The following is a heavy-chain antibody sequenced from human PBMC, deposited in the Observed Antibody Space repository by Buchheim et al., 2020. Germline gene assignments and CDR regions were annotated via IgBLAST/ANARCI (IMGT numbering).Heavy chain of an antibody. Sequence: QVQLQQWGAGLLKPSETLSLTCAVYGGSFSGYYWSWIRQPPGKGLEWIGEINHGESTNYNPSLKSRVTISEDTSKNQFLPKVSSVTAADSGVYYCARGGSIAAAGTGYHFDSWGQGTL. D-gene: IGHD6-13*01. J-gene: IGHJ4*02. CDR1: GGSFSGYY. CDR2: INHGEST. V-gene: IGHV4-34*01. CDR3: ARGGSIAAAGTGYHFDS.